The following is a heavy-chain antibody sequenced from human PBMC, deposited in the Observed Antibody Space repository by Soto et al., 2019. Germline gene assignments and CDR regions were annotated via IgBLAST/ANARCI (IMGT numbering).Heavy chain of an antibody. CDR2: IYYSGST. CDR1: GGSISSYY. CDR3: ARRPYGDSHFDY. J-gene: IGHJ4*02. V-gene: IGHV4-59*01. D-gene: IGHD4-17*01. Sequence: QVQLQESGPGLVKPSETLSLTCTVSGGSISSYYWSWIRQPPGKGLEWIGYIYYSGSTKYNPSLKSRVTISVDTSKNQFSLKLSSVTAADTAVYYCARRPYGDSHFDYWGQGTLVTVSS.